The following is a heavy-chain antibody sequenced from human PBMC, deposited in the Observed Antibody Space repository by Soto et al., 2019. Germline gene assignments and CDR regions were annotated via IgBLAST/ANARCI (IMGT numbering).Heavy chain of an antibody. D-gene: IGHD3-10*01. CDR2: IYWDDDK. CDR3: AHRDGNMVRGVISFDY. CDR1: GFSISTSGVG. J-gene: IGHJ4*02. Sequence: QITLKESGPTLVKPTQTLTLTCIFSGFSISTSGVGVGWIRQPPGKALEWLALIYWDDDKRYSPILKSRLTITNDTSKNQVVLTMTNMDPVDTATYYCAHRDGNMVRGVISFDYWGQGTLVTVSS. V-gene: IGHV2-5*02.